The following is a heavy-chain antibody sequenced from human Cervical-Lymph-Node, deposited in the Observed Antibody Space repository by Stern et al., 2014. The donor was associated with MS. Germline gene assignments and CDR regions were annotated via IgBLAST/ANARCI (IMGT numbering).Heavy chain of an antibody. J-gene: IGHJ4*02. CDR2: IYYSGST. CDR1: GGSISSSSYY. D-gene: IGHD3-10*01. V-gene: IGHV4-39*01. CDR3: ARQMVRGFPFDY. Sequence: QLQLQESGPGLVKPSETLSLTCTVSGGSISSSSYYWGWIRQPPGKGLEWIGSIYYSGSTYYNPSLKSRVTISVDTSKNQFSLKLTSVTAADTAVYYCARQMVRGFPFDYWGQGTLVTVSS.